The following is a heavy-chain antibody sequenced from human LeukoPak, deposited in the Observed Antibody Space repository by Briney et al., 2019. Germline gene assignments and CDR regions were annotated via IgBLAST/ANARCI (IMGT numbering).Heavy chain of an antibody. J-gene: IGHJ4*02. CDR2: IRSTANGYAT. CDR1: GFTFSGSA. V-gene: IGHV3-73*01. CDR3: ARGLYSYGSNYYFDY. D-gene: IGHD5-18*01. Sequence: GGSLRLSCAASGFTFSGSALHWVRQASGKGLEWVGRIRSTANGYATAYAASVKGRFTISRDDSKNTAYLQMDSLKTEDTAVYYCARGLYSYGSNYYFDYWGQGTLVTVSS.